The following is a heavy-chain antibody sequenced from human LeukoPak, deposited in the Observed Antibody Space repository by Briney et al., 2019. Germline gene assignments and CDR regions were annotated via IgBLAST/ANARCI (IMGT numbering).Heavy chain of an antibody. Sequence: ASVKVSCKASGGTFSNYGISWVRQAPGQGLECMGGIIPIFGKANYAQKFQGRVTITADESTSTAYMELSSLRSEDTAVYYCARSRRVRYCSNISCYAGFFEYWGQGTLVTVSS. CDR2: IIPIFGKA. J-gene: IGHJ4*02. CDR1: GGTFSNYG. V-gene: IGHV1-69*13. D-gene: IGHD2-2*01. CDR3: ARSRRVRYCSNISCYAGFFEY.